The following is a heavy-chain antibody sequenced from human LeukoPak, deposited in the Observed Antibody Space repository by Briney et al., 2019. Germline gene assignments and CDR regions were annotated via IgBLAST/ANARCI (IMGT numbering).Heavy chain of an antibody. CDR2: IHYTGST. CDR3: ARGGYYGSGNDFRFDP. CDR1: GGSISSYY. J-gene: IGHJ5*02. V-gene: IGHV4-59*01. Sequence: SETLSLTCTVSGGSISSYYWSWIRQSPGKGLECVGYIHYTGSTNYNTSLKSRVTISVETSKNQFSLKLKSVTAADTAVYYCARGGYYGSGNDFRFDPWGQGTLVTVSS. D-gene: IGHD3-10*01.